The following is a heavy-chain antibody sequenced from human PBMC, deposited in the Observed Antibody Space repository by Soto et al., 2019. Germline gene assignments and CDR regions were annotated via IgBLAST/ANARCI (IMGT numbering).Heavy chain of an antibody. CDR3: AKDRGRYCSGGTCYLFDS. CDR1: GFTFSTYA. V-gene: IGHV3-30*04. CDR2: ISYDGTNK. Sequence: HPGGSLRLSCVPSGFTFSTYAMHWVRQAPGKGLEWVAIISYDGTNKYYADSVKGRFTISRDNSKNTLYLQMNSLRVEDTALYYCAKDRGRYCSGGTCYLFDSWGQGALVTVSS. D-gene: IGHD2-15*01. J-gene: IGHJ4*02.